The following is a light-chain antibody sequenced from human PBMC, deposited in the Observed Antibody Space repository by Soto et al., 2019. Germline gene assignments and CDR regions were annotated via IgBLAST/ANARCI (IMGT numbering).Light chain of an antibody. J-gene: IGKJ1*01. CDR1: QSVSSSN. CDR2: GAS. CDR3: QQYGTSPRT. V-gene: IGKV3-20*01. Sequence: EIVLTQSPGTLSLSPGERATLSCRASQSVSSSNLAWYQQKPGQAPRLLIYGASSRATGIPDRFSGSGSGTDFTLTISRLEPEDFVVYYCQQYGTSPRTFGQGTKVGIK.